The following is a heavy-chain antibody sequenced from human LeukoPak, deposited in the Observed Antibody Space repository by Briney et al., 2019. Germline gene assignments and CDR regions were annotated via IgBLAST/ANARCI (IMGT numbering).Heavy chain of an antibody. CDR1: GYSLTSYW. J-gene: IGHJ4*02. V-gene: IGHV5-51*01. Sequence: PGESLKISCKGSGYSLTSYWIGWVRQMPGKGLEWMGIIYPGDSDTRYSPSFQGQVTISADKSICTAYLQWSSLKASDTAMYYCARMRGNDYGDYSLGYWGQGTLVTVSS. CDR3: ARMRGNDYGDYSLGY. CDR2: IYPGDSDT. D-gene: IGHD4-17*01.